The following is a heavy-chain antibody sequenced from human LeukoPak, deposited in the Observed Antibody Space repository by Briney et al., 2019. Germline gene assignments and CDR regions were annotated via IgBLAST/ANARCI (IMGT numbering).Heavy chain of an antibody. V-gene: IGHV3-21*04. J-gene: IGHJ4*02. CDR3: AKVAYRYGHSGFDY. CDR2: ISSSSSYI. CDR1: GFTFSSYS. Sequence: GGSLRLSCAASGFTFSSYSMNWVRQAPGKGLEWVSSISSSSSYIYYADSVKGRFTISRDNSKNTLYLQMNSLRAEDTAVYYCAKVAYRYGHSGFDYWGQGTLVTVSS. D-gene: IGHD5-18*01.